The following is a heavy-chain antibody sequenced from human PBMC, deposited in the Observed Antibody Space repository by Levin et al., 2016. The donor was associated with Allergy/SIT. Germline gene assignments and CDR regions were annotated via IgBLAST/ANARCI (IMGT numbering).Heavy chain of an antibody. CDR3: ARILLYYDSSGYYYAFDI. Sequence: WIRQPPGKALEWLAHIFSNDEKSYSTSLKSRLTISKDTSKSQVVLTMTNMDPVDTATYYCARILLYYDSSGYYYAFDIWGQGTMVTVSS. D-gene: IGHD3-22*01. J-gene: IGHJ3*02. CDR2: IFSNDEK. V-gene: IGHV2-26*01.